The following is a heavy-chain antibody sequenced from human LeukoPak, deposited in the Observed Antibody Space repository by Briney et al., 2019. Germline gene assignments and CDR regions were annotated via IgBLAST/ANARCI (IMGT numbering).Heavy chain of an antibody. D-gene: IGHD6-13*01. J-gene: IGHJ4*02. Sequence: SETLSLTCTVSGGSISSSSYYWGWIRQPPGKGLEWIGSIYYSGSTYYNPSLKSRVTISVDTSKNQFSLKLSSVTAADTAVYYCARRSLSSSAGAFDYWGQGTLVTVSS. V-gene: IGHV4-39*01. CDR1: GGSISSSSYY. CDR2: IYYSGST. CDR3: ARRSLSSSAGAFDY.